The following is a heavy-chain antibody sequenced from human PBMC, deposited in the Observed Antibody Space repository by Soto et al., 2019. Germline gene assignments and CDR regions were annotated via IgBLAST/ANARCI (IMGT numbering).Heavy chain of an antibody. J-gene: IGHJ4*02. V-gene: IGHV3-7*01. Sequence: EVQLVESGGGLVQPGGSLRLSCAASGFTFSSYWMSWVRQTPGKGLEWVANIKQDGSEKNYVDSVKGRFTISRDNAKKSLYLQMNSLRVEDTAIYYCAAARLTFDYWGQGTLVTVSS. CDR2: IKQDGSEK. CDR3: AAARLTFDY. CDR1: GFTFSSYW. D-gene: IGHD2-15*01.